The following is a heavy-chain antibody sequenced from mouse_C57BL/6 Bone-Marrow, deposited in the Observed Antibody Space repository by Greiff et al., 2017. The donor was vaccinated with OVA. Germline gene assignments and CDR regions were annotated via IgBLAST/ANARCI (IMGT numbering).Heavy chain of an antibody. CDR1: GYTFTDYE. Sequence: VQLQQSGAELVRPGASVTLSCKASGYTFTDYEMHWVKQTPVHGLEWIGAIDPETGGTAYNQKFKGKAILTADKSSCTAYMELRSLTSEDSAVDYCTRAYSNYGDFDYWGQGTTLTVSS. V-gene: IGHV1-15*01. CDR2: IDPETGGT. J-gene: IGHJ2*01. CDR3: TRAYSNYGDFDY. D-gene: IGHD2-5*01.